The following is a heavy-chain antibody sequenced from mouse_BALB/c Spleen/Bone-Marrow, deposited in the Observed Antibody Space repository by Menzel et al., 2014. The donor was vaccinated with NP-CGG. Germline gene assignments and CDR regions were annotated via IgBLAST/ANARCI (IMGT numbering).Heavy chain of an antibody. J-gene: IGHJ1*01. CDR2: ISYSGGT. V-gene: IGHV3-2*02. D-gene: IGHD2-14*01. CDR1: GYSITSDYA. Sequence: EVKLQESGPGLVKPSQSLSLTCTVTGYSITSDYAWNWIQQFPGNKLEWMGYISYSGGTNYNPSLKSRISITRDTSKNLFFLHLNSVTTEDTATYYCARVYYYRYWYFDVWGAGTTVTVSS. CDR3: ARVYYYRYWYFDV.